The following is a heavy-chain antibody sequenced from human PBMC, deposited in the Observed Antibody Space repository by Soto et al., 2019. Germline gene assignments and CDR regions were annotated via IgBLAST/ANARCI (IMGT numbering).Heavy chain of an antibody. D-gene: IGHD6-6*01. CDR1: GASSTSLYYY. Sequence: QLQLQESGPGLVKPSATLSLTCTVSGASSTSLYYYWGWIRQPPGNGLEWLGSSYHSGSTYYAPSLRSRVARSVDTSKNQCYLKLNSVTAADTAVYYCARRGWGSSSFFDDWGQGALVTVSS. CDR2: SYHSGST. CDR3: ARRGWGSSSFFDD. J-gene: IGHJ4*02. V-gene: IGHV4-39*01.